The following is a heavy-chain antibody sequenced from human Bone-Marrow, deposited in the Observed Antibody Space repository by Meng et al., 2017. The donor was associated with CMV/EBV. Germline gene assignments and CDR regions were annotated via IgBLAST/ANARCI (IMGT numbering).Heavy chain of an antibody. CDR1: GFTVNSNY. CDR3: ARESTPGYNGMDV. CDR2: IYTDGST. D-gene: IGHD5-12*01. J-gene: IGHJ6*02. V-gene: IGHV3-66*02. Sequence: GESLKISCAASGFTVNSNYLNWVRQAPGKGLEWVSVIYTDGSTFYADSVKGRFAISRDNSKNTLYMQMNSLRGEDTAVYYCARESTPGYNGMDVWGQGTTVTVSS.